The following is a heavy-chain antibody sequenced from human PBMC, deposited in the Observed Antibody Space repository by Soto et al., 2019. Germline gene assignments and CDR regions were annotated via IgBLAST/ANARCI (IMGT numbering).Heavy chain of an antibody. CDR3: AYGDSRGPFDS. CDR2: IYNSGST. CDR1: GGSISSYY. J-gene: IGHJ4*02. Sequence: SETLSLTCTVSGGSISSYYWSWIRQPPGKGLEWIGYIYNSGSTNYNPSLKSRVTISVVTSKNQFSLKLSSVTAADTAVYYCAYGDSRGPFDSWGQGTLVTVSS. V-gene: IGHV4-59*01. D-gene: IGHD4-17*01.